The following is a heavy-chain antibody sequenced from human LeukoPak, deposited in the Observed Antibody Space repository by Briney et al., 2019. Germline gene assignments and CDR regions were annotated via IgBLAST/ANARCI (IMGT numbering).Heavy chain of an antibody. CDR3: ARDPAVTKYGHFDY. Sequence: GASVKVSCKASGYTFTGYYMHWVRQAPGQGLEWMGWINPNSGGTNYAQKFQGRVTMTRDTSISTAYMELSRLRSDDTAVYYCARDPAVTKYGHFDYWGQGTLVTVSS. CDR2: INPNSGGT. V-gene: IGHV1-2*02. D-gene: IGHD4-17*01. J-gene: IGHJ4*02. CDR1: GYTFTGYY.